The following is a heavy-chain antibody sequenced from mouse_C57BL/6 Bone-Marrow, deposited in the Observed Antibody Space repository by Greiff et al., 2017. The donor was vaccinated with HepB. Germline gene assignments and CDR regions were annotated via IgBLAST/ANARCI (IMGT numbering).Heavy chain of an antibody. D-gene: IGHD1-1*01. V-gene: IGHV1-80*01. CDR1: GYAFSSYW. Sequence: VQLQESGAELVKPGASVKISCKASGYAFSSYWMNWVKQRPGKGLEWIGQIYPGDGDTNYNGKFKGKATLTADKSSSTAYMQLSSLTSEDSAVYFCARRGIYYYGSSSAWFAYWGQGTLVTVSA. CDR2: IYPGDGDT. CDR3: ARRGIYYYGSSSAWFAY. J-gene: IGHJ3*01.